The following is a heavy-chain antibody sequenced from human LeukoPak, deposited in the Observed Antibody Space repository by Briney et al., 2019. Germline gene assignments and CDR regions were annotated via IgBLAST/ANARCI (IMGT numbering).Heavy chain of an antibody. CDR3: ARSNQADDY. CDR2: IKPGRSSI. V-gene: IGHV3-74*01. Sequence: TGVSQTLFCAASGFTFSRYWMHWARQVRGKGLVWVAGIKPGRSSITYADSVKGRITISRDNAKNTLYLQMDSLRAEDTGVYYCARSNQADDYWGQGTLVTVSS. D-gene: IGHD1-14*01. J-gene: IGHJ4*02. CDR1: GFTFSRYW.